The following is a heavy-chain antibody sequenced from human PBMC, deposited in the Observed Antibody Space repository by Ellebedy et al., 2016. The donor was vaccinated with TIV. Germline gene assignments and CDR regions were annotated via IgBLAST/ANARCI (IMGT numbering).Heavy chain of an antibody. D-gene: IGHD6-19*01. Sequence: SETLSLXXTVSGGSISSYYWSWIRQPPGKGLEWIGYIYYSGSTNYNPSLKSRVTISVDTSKNQFSLKLSSVTAADTAVYYCARDQHSSGWYDQDAFDIWGQGTMVTVPS. CDR3: ARDQHSSGWYDQDAFDI. CDR1: GGSISSYY. CDR2: IYYSGST. J-gene: IGHJ3*02. V-gene: IGHV4-59*01.